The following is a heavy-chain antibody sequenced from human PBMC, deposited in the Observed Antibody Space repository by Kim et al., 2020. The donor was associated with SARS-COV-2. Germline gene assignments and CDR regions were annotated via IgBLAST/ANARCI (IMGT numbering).Heavy chain of an antibody. CDR3: ARVLLWFGEFYDY. D-gene: IGHD3-10*01. V-gene: IGHV3-11*06. J-gene: IGHJ4*02. Sequence: YADSVKDRFTISRDNAKNSLYLQMNSLRAEDTAVYYCARVLLWFGEFYDYWGQGTLVTVSS.